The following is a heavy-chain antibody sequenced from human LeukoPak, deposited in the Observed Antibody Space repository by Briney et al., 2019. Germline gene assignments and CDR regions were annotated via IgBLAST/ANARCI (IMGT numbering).Heavy chain of an antibody. D-gene: IGHD6-13*01. Sequence: PGGSLRLSCVASGFTFSSYSMNWVRQAPGKGLEWVSGISPSGGITYYTDSVKGRFTISRDNSKNTVSLQMNSLRGEDTAVYYCARAKITAADIDRPFDPWGQGTLVTVSS. V-gene: IGHV3-23*01. CDR2: ISPSGGIT. CDR3: ARAKITAADIDRPFDP. J-gene: IGHJ5*02. CDR1: GFTFSSYS.